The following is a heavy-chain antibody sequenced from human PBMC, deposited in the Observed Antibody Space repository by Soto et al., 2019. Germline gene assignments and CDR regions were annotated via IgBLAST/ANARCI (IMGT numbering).Heavy chain of an antibody. CDR2: ISAYNGNT. CDR3: ARDFYYDSSGYYYRSWFDP. V-gene: IGHV1-18*01. CDR1: GYTFTGYG. Sequence: ASVKVSCKASGYTFTGYGISWVRQAPGQGLEWMGWISAYNGNTNYAQKLQGRVTMTTDTSTSTAYMELRSLRSDDTAVYYCARDFYYDSSGYYYRSWFDPWGQGTLVTVSS. D-gene: IGHD3-22*01. J-gene: IGHJ5*02.